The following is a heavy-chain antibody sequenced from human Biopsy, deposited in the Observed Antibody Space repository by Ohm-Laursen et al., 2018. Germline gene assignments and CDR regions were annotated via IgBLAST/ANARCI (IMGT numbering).Heavy chain of an antibody. J-gene: IGHJ5*02. CDR2: VYNGGIT. D-gene: IGHD3-3*01. CDR3: ARTPRDSFWSGSYKRGLWFDP. CDR1: GGSIISYY. Sequence: SETLSLTCSVSGGSIISYYWTWIRQPPGKGLEWIGHVYNGGITNYNPSLKRRVTISKDTSKKQFSLQVNSVTAADTAVYYCARTPRDSFWSGSYKRGLWFDPWGQGTLVIVSS. V-gene: IGHV4-59*01.